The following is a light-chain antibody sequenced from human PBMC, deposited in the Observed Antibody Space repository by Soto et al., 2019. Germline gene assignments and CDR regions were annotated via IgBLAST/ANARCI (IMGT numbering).Light chain of an antibody. CDR1: QSVFYNSNNKHY. J-gene: IGKJ4*01. V-gene: IGKV4-1*01. CDR3: QQYYSTPLT. CDR2: WAS. Sequence: DIVMTQSPDSLAVSLGERATINCNPSQSVFYNSNNKHYLAWYKHKPGQPPRLLIYWASTRESGVPDRLSGSGSGKAFTLTISSLQPEGVAVDYCQQYYSTPLTFGGGTKVEIK.